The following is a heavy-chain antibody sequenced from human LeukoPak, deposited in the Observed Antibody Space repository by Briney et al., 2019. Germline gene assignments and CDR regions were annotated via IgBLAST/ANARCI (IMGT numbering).Heavy chain of an antibody. Sequence: GGSLRLSCAASGFSVSNTYMIWVRQAPGKGLEWVSYISSRNTSIYYSDSVKGRFTISRDNARNSLYLQMNSLRAEDTAVYYCARDPSSSPPYYFYYYYMDVWGKGTTVTVSS. CDR3: ARDPSSSPPYYFYYYYMDV. D-gene: IGHD6-6*01. J-gene: IGHJ6*03. V-gene: IGHV3-48*01. CDR1: GFSVSNTY. CDR2: ISSRNTSI.